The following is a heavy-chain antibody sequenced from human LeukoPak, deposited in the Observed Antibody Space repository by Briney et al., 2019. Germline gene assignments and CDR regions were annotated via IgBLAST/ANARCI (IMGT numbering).Heavy chain of an antibody. CDR2: ISYDGSNK. Sequence: GGSLRLSCAASGFTFSSYAMHWVRQAPGKGREWLAVISYDGSNKYYADSVKGRFTISRDKSKNTLYLQMRSLRAEDTAVYYCAREAGYAYFDYWGQGTLVTVSS. D-gene: IGHD2-8*01. CDR3: AREAGYAYFDY. V-gene: IGHV3-30-3*01. CDR1: GFTFSSYA. J-gene: IGHJ4*02.